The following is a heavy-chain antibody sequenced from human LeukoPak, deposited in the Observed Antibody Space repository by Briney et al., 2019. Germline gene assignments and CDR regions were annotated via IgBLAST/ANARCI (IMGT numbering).Heavy chain of an antibody. CDR2: IKSKTDGGTT. J-gene: IGHJ6*02. CDR3: TTVKYYYYGMDD. V-gene: IGHV3-15*01. Sequence: GGSLRLSCAASGFTFSNAWMSWVRQAPGKGLEWVGRIKSKTDGGTTDYAAPVKGRYTISRDDSKNTLYLQMNSLKTEDTAVYYCTTVKYYYYGMDDWGQGTTVTVSS. CDR1: GFTFSNAW.